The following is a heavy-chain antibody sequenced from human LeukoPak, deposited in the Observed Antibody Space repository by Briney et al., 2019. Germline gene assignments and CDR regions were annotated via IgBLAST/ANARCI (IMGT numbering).Heavy chain of an antibody. CDR2: INHSGIT. CDR1: GGSFSGYY. Sequence: PSETLSLTCAVYGGSFSGYYWSWIRQPPGKGLEWIGEINHSGITNYNPSLKSRVTISVDASKNQFSLKLSSVTAADTAVYYCARVLVSYDFWSGSKPVGAFDIWGQGTMVTVSS. D-gene: IGHD3-3*01. J-gene: IGHJ3*02. V-gene: IGHV4-34*01. CDR3: ARVLVSYDFWSGSKPVGAFDI.